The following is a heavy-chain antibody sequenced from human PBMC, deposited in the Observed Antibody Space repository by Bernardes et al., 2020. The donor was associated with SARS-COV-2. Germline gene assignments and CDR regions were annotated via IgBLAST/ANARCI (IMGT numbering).Heavy chain of an antibody. V-gene: IGHV3-30*18. D-gene: IGHD3-10*01. CDR3: GKPKDNYGSGSYFLDY. CDR2: ISFDGSKQ. J-gene: IGHJ4*02. Sequence: GGSLRLSCEASGFRVSSYGMHWVRQAPGKEPEWVAVISFDGSKQYYADFLKGRFTISRDNSQNTLFLQMDSLRPEDTAVYYCGKPKDNYGSGSYFLDYWGQGTLVTVSS. CDR1: GFRVSSYG.